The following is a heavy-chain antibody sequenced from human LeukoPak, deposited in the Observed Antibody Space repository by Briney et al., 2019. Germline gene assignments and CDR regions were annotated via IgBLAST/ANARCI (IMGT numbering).Heavy chain of an antibody. V-gene: IGHV3-30-3*01. CDR1: GFTFSSYA. CDR2: ISYDGSNK. CDR3: ARVTTPFITGTTFYYSYGMDV. D-gene: IGHD1-7*01. Sequence: GGSLRLSCAASGFTFSSYAMSWVRQAPGKGLEWVAVISYDGSNKYYADSVKGRFTISRDNSKNTLYLQMNSLRAEDTAVYYCARVTTPFITGTTFYYSYGMDVWGQVTTVTVSS. J-gene: IGHJ6*02.